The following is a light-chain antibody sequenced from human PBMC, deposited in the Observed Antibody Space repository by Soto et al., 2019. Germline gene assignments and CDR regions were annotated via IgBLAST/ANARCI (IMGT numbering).Light chain of an antibody. V-gene: IGKV1-39*01. CDR2: AAS. J-gene: IGKJ1*01. CDR3: QQSYSTTWT. CDR1: QSISSY. Sequence: DIQMTQSPSYVSASVGDRVTITCRASQSISSYLNWYQQKPGKAPKVLIYAASSLQSGVPSRFSGSGSETDFTLTISSLQPEDFATYSCQQSYSTTWTFGQGTKVDIK.